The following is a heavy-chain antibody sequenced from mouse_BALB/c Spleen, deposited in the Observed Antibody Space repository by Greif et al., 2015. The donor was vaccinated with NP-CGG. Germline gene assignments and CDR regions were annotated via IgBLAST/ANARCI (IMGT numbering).Heavy chain of an antibody. CDR3: ARGPKGDYFGY. CDR1: GYSFTSYW. CDR2: IDPSDSET. V-gene: IGHV1S126*01. D-gene: IGHD6-5*01. J-gene: IGHJ2*01. Sequence: VKLMESGPQLVRPGASVKISCKASGYSFTSYWMHWVKQRPGQGLEWIGMIDPSDSETRLNQKFKDKATLTVDKSSSKACMQLSSPTSEDSAVYYCARGPKGDYFGYWGQGATLTVSS.